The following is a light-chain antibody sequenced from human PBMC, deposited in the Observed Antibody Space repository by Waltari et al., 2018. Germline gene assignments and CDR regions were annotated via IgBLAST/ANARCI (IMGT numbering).Light chain of an antibody. CDR1: QSITSN. Sequence: EILMTQSPVTLSLSPGERATLSCRASQSITSNLAWYQQKPGQALRLLSYDASTRAPSTPARFRGSGSGTEFTLNISSLQSEDYAVYYCQQYNHWPPITFGQGTRLEIK. CDR2: DAS. CDR3: QQYNHWPPIT. V-gene: IGKV3-15*01. J-gene: IGKJ5*01.